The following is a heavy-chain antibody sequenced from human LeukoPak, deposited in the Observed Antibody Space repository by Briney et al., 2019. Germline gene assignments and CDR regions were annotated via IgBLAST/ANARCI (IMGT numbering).Heavy chain of an antibody. Sequence: SETLSLTCAVYGGSFSGYYWSWIRQPPGKGLEWIGEINHSGSTNYNPSLKSRVTISVDTSKNQFSLKLSSVTAADTAVYYCASDYSGHYYYMDVWGKGTTVTVSS. CDR1: GGSFSGYY. D-gene: IGHD4-11*01. J-gene: IGHJ6*03. V-gene: IGHV4-34*01. CDR2: INHSGST. CDR3: ASDYSGHYYYMDV.